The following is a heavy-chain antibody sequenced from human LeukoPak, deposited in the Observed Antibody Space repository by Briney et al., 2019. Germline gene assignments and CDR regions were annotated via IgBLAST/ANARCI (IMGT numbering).Heavy chain of an antibody. V-gene: IGHV3-15*01. Sequence: PGGSLRLSCAASGFTFSNAWMSWVRQAPGKGLEWVGRIKSKTDGGTTDYAAPVKGRFTISRDDSKNTLYLQMNSLRAEDTAIYYCAHHGGGTIRIAAFDIWGQGTMVTVSS. CDR2: IKSKTDGGTT. CDR3: AHHGGGTIRIAAFDI. J-gene: IGHJ3*02. CDR1: GFTFSNAW. D-gene: IGHD3-3*01.